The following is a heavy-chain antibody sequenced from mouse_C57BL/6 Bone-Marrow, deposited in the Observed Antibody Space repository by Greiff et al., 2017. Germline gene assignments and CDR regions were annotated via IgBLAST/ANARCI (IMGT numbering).Heavy chain of an antibody. CDR1: GYTFTSYW. CDR2: IDPSDCYT. Sequence: VQLVESGAELVKPGTSVKLSCKASGYTFTSYWMQWVKQRPGQGLEWIGEIDPSDCYTNYNPKFKGKATLTVDTSSSTAYMRLSSLTPEDSAVYYCVRAEFAYGGQGTLVTVSA. V-gene: IGHV1-50*01. CDR3: VRAEFAY. J-gene: IGHJ3*01.